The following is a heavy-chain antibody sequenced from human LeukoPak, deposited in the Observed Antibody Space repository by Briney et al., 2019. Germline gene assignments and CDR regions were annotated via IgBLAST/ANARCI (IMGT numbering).Heavy chain of an antibody. Sequence: GGSLRLSCAASGFTFSGSAMHWVRQAPGKGLEWVSAISGSGGSTYYADSVKGRFTISRDNSKNTLYLQMNSLRAEDTAVYYCAKDRVGASGSYYYYMDVWGKGTTVTISS. V-gene: IGHV3-23*01. CDR2: ISGSGGST. CDR1: GFTFSGSA. J-gene: IGHJ6*03. CDR3: AKDRVGASGSYYYYMDV.